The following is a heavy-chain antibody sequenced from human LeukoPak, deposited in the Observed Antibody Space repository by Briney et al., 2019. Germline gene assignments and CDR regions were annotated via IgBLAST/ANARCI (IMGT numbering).Heavy chain of an antibody. J-gene: IGHJ4*02. CDR1: GFTFSGYA. D-gene: IGHD3-22*01. Sequence: GGSLRLSCAASGFTFSGYAMSWVRQAPGKGLEWVSAISGSGGSTYYADSVKGRFTISRDNAKNSLYLQMNSLRAEDTAVYYCARRGYFYDTPTDYWGQGTLVTVSS. CDR2: ISGSGGST. CDR3: ARRGYFYDTPTDY. V-gene: IGHV3-23*01.